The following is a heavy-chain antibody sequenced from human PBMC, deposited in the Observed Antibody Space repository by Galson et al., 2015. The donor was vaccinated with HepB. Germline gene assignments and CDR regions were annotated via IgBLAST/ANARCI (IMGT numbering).Heavy chain of an antibody. CDR3: ARAGGEWEPIDF. Sequence: SVKVSCKASGYSFSTNGIAWVRQAPGQGLEWVGWISAYSGNTTYAEKFQDRVTLTAETSTTTAYMELRSLRSDDTALYYCARAGGEWEPIDFWGQGTLVSVSA. CDR2: ISAYSGNT. CDR1: GYSFSTNG. J-gene: IGHJ4*02. V-gene: IGHV1-18*01. D-gene: IGHD1-26*01.